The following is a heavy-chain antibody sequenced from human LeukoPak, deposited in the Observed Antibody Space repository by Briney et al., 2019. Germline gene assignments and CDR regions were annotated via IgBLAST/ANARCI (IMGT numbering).Heavy chain of an antibody. CDR1: GITLSNYG. CDR2: ISGSAGGT. CDR3: AKRGVVIRVILVCFYKEAYYFDS. Sequence: GGSLRLSCAVSGITLSNYGMSWVRQAPGKGLEWVAGISGSAGGTYYADSVKGRFTISRDNAKNTLYLQLNNLRAEDTAVYFCAKRGVVIRVILVCFYKEAYYFDSWGQGALVTVSS. J-gene: IGHJ4*02. D-gene: IGHD3-22*01. V-gene: IGHV3-23*01.